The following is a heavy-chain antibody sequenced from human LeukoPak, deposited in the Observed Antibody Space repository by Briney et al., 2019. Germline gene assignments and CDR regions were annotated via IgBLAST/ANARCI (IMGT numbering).Heavy chain of an antibody. Sequence: PGGSLRLSCATSGFTFTSHSMNWVRQAPGKGLEWVSFISSSSTTIYYADSVKGRFTISRDNAKNSLYLQMNSLRDEDTAVYYCARVRGTAFVNMYFDYWSQGTLVTVSS. D-gene: IGHD2-21*02. V-gene: IGHV3-48*02. CDR1: GFTFTSHS. CDR3: ARVRGTAFVNMYFDY. CDR2: ISSSSTTI. J-gene: IGHJ4*02.